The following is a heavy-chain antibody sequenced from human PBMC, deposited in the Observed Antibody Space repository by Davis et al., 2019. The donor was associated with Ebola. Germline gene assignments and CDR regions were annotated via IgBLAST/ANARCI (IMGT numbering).Heavy chain of an antibody. CDR1: GFAFSSYG. CDR2: ISYDGSNK. Sequence: PGGSLRLSCAASGFAFSSYGLHWVRQAPGKGLEWVAVISYDGSNKYYADSVKGRFTFSRDNSKNTLYLQMNSLRAEDTAVYYCAKGSLYGSRSITAGMDVWGQGTTVTVSS. D-gene: IGHD4-17*01. J-gene: IGHJ6*02. V-gene: IGHV3-30*18. CDR3: AKGSLYGSRSITAGMDV.